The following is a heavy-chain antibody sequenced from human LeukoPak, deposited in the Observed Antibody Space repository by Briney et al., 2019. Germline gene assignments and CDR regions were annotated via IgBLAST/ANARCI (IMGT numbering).Heavy chain of an antibody. CDR3: ARSSGWYLYYLDY. V-gene: IGHV4-4*02. CDR1: GGSISSSNW. D-gene: IGHD6-19*01. J-gene: IGHJ4*02. Sequence: SETLSLTCAVSGGSISSSNWWSWVRRPPGKGLEWIGEIYHSGSTNYNPSLKSRVTISVDKSKNQFSLKLSSVTAADTAVYYCARSSGWYLYYLDYWGQGTLVTVSS. CDR2: IYHSGST.